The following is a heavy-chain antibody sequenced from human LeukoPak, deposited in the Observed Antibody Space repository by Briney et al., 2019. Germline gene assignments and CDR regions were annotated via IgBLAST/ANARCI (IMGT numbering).Heavy chain of an antibody. J-gene: IGHJ4*02. CDR2: IYSGGGTT. V-gene: IGHV3-74*01. CDR1: GFTFSTYW. Sequence: GGSLRLSCSASGFTFSTYWMHWVRQAPGKGLDWVSSIYSGGGTTYYADSVKGRFTISRDNSKDTLYLQMNSLRAEDTAVYYCARLAQFDYWGQGTLVTVSS. CDR3: ARLAQFDY.